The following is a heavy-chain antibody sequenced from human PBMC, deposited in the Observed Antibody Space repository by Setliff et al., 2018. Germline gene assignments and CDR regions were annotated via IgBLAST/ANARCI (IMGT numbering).Heavy chain of an antibody. J-gene: IGHJ4*02. CDR1: GGSFSGYY. Sequence: PSETLSLTCAVYGGSFSGYYWSWIRQPPGKGLEWVGEINHSGSTNYNPSLKSRVTISVDTSKNQFSLKLSSVAAADTAVYYCARAGMGYWGQGTLVTVSS. V-gene: IGHV4-34*01. CDR2: INHSGST. CDR3: ARAGMGY. D-gene: IGHD6-13*01.